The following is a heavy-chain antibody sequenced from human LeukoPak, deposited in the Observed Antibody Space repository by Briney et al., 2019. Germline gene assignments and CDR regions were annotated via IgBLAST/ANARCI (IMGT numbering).Heavy chain of an antibody. CDR1: GYNFASSW. V-gene: IGHV5-51*01. D-gene: IGHD3-22*01. Sequence: KPGESLKISCKASGYNFASSWIGWVRQMPGKGLEWMGIIYPGDSDTRYSPSFQGQVTISADKSITTAYLQWSSLKASDTAMYYCARHGLYDSSGYYWFYWGQGTLVTVSS. CDR2: IYPGDSDT. J-gene: IGHJ4*02. CDR3: ARHGLYDSSGYYWFY.